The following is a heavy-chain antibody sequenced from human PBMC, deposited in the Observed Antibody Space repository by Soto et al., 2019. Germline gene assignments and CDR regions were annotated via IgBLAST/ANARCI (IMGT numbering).Heavy chain of an antibody. J-gene: IGHJ3*02. Sequence: GGSLRLSCAASGFTVSSNYMSWVRQAPGKGLEWVSVIYSGGSTYYADSVKGRFTISRDNSKNTLYLQMNSLRAEDTADYYCARFRYSRGWPLSGAFDIGGQGTMVTVSS. V-gene: IGHV3-53*01. CDR3: ARFRYSRGWPLSGAFDI. D-gene: IGHD6-19*01. CDR1: GFTVSSNY. CDR2: IYSGGST.